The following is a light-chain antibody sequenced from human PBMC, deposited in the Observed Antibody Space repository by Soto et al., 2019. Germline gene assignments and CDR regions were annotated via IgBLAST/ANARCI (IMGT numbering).Light chain of an antibody. CDR2: DAS. J-gene: IGKJ4*01. V-gene: IGKV3-20*01. CDR3: QQYGSSPLT. CDR1: QSISGRY. Sequence: ETVLTQSPGTLSLSPGERASLSCRASQSISGRYLAWYQQKPGQAPRLLIYDASSRATGIPDRFSGSGSGTDFILTISRLEPEDFAFYYCQQYGSSPLTFGGGTKVEI.